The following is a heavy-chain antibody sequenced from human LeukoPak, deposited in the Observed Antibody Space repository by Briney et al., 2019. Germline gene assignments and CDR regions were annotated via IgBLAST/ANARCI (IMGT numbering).Heavy chain of an antibody. D-gene: IGHD6-6*01. CDR3: ARDGVQQLGTLDY. CDR2: ISGSGGST. J-gene: IGHJ4*02. Sequence: GGSLRLSCAASGFTFSSYAMSWVRQAPGKGLKWVSAISGSGGSTYYADSVKGRFTISRDNSKNTLYLQMNSLRAEDTAVYYCARDGVQQLGTLDYWGQGTLVTVSS. V-gene: IGHV3-23*01. CDR1: GFTFSSYA.